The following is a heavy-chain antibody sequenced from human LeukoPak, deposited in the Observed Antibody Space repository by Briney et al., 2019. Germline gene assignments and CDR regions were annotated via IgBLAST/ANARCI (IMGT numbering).Heavy chain of an antibody. CDR1: GFTFSSYS. J-gene: IGHJ4*02. CDR2: ISSSSSTI. D-gene: IGHD2-8*01. Sequence: GGSLRLSCAASGFTFSSYSMNWVRQAPGKGLEWVSYISSSSSTIYYADSVKGRFTISRDNAKNSLYLQMNSLRAEDTAVYYCARADRSVLMVNYFDYWGQGTLVTVSS. CDR3: ARADRSVLMVNYFDY. V-gene: IGHV3-48*01.